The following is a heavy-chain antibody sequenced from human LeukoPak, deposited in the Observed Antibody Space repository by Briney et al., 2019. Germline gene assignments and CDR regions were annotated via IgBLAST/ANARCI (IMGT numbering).Heavy chain of an antibody. V-gene: IGHV3-33*08. Sequence: GGSLRLSCAASGFSFSSYAMSWVRQAPGKGLEWVAIIWSDGYNKYYADSVKGRFTISRDNSKNTLYLQMNSLRAEDTAVYYCARESVPAAIHSWFDPWGQGTLVTVSS. CDR2: IWSDGYNK. CDR1: GFSFSSYA. J-gene: IGHJ5*02. CDR3: ARESVPAAIHSWFDP. D-gene: IGHD2-2*01.